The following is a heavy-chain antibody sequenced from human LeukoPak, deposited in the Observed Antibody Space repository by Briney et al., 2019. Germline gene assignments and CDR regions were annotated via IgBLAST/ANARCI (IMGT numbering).Heavy chain of an antibody. Sequence: SETLSLTCTVSGGSISIYYWSWIRQPAGKGLEWIGRIYTSGSTNYNPSLKNRVTMSVDTSKNQFSLKLSSVTAADTAVYYCARDADCSSTSCYSSWFDPWGQGTLVTVSS. CDR2: IYTSGST. V-gene: IGHV4-4*07. J-gene: IGHJ5*02. CDR1: GGSISIYY. D-gene: IGHD2-2*01. CDR3: ARDADCSSTSCYSSWFDP.